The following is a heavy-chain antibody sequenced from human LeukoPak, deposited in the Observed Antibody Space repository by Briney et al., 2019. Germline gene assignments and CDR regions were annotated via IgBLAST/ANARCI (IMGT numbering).Heavy chain of an antibody. CDR1: GFTLSSYW. Sequence: GGSLRLSCAASGFTLSSYWMHWVRQAPGKGLVWVSRINSDGSSTSYADSVKGRFTISRDNAKNTLYLQMNSLRAEDTTVYYCARDRDGYYYYYGMDVWGQGTTVTVSS. J-gene: IGHJ6*02. CDR2: INSDGSST. D-gene: IGHD5-24*01. V-gene: IGHV3-74*01. CDR3: ARDRDGYYYYYGMDV.